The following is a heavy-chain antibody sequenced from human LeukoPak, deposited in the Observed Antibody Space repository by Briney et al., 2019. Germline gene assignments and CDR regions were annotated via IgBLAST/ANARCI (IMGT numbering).Heavy chain of an antibody. J-gene: IGHJ5*02. D-gene: IGHD6-6*01. V-gene: IGHV1-69*01. CDR2: IIPIFGTA. CDR1: GGTFSSYA. Sequence: GSSVKVSCKASGGTFSSYAISWVRQAPGKGLEWMGGIIPIFGTANYAQKFQGRVTITADESTSIAYMELSSLRSEDTAVYYCARAGASTYSSSSVSRLFGPYNWFDPWGQGTLVTVSS. CDR3: ARAGASTYSSSSVSRLFGPYNWFDP.